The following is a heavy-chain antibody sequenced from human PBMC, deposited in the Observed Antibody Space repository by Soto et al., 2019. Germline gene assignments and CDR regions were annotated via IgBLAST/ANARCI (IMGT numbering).Heavy chain of an antibody. CDR2: INPANGNT. CDR3: ARDIVSVGPRANEAFDV. CDR1: GFTFSDTL. Sequence: QVQLVQSGAEMKKPGASVNISCQASGFTFSDTLINWVRQGPGQGLEWMGWINPANGNTRYSESFQGRVTISSLSSASTAYVALSDLTSEDTPVYYCARDIVSVGPRANEAFDVWGQGTMITVSS. V-gene: IGHV1-3*01. D-gene: IGHD1-26*01. J-gene: IGHJ3*01.